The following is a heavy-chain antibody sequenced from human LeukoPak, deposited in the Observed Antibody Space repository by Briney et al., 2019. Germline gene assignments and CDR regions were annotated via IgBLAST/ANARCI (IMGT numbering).Heavy chain of an antibody. V-gene: IGHV1-2*02. D-gene: IGHD1-26*01. CDR1: GYTFIGYY. CDR2: INPNSGGT. Sequence: ASLKVSCKASGYTFIGYYIHWVRQAPGQGLEWMGWINPNSGGTNYAQKFQGRVTMTRDTSISTAYMELSRLRSDDTAVYYCARDEVGATNWFDPWGQGTLVTVSS. CDR3: ARDEVGATNWFDP. J-gene: IGHJ5*02.